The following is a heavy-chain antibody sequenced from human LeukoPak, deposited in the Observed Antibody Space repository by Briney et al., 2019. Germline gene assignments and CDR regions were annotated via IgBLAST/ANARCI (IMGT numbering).Heavy chain of an antibody. D-gene: IGHD3-22*01. CDR3: AKDRTPLKYYYDSSAVGVFFDY. J-gene: IGHJ4*02. Sequence: GGSLRLSCAASGFAFSSYGMHWVRQAPGKGLEWVAVISYDGSNKYYADSVKGRFTISRDNSKNTLYLQMNSLRAEDTAVYYCAKDRTPLKYYYDSSAVGVFFDYWGQGTLVTVSS. CDR1: GFAFSSYG. CDR2: ISYDGSNK. V-gene: IGHV3-30*18.